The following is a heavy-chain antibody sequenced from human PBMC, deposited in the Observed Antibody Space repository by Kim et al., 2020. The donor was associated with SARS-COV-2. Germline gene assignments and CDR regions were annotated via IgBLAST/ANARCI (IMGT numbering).Heavy chain of an antibody. CDR3: VKDPIAAAGIFYY. Sequence: GGSLRLSCSASGFPFSSHAMHWVRQAPGKGLEYISAISSDGGTTYYADSVRGRFTISRDNSKSTLSLQVSSLRDEDTAVYYCVKDPIAAAGIFYYWGRGTLVTVSS. V-gene: IGHV3-64D*09. CDR2: ISSDGGTT. J-gene: IGHJ4*02. D-gene: IGHD6-13*01. CDR1: GFPFSSHA.